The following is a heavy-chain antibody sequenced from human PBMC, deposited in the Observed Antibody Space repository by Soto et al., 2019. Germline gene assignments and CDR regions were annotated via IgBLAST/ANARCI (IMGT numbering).Heavy chain of an antibody. CDR3: ARGYCSSERCDGPPFLEH. J-gene: IGHJ5*02. CDR2: SYHSGIT. Sequence: SETLSLTCTVSSDSGGSGDYYWSWIRQPPGQALEWIGYSYHSGITYYSPSLRSRVAISVDTSKSHFSLSLSSVTVADTAVYYCARGYCSSERCDGPPFLEHWGPGTPVTVYS. CDR1: SDSGGSGDYY. D-gene: IGHD2-2*01. V-gene: IGHV4-30-4*01.